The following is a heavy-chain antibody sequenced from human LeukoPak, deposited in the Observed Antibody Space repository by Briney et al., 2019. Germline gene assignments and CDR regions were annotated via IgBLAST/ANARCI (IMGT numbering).Heavy chain of an antibody. D-gene: IGHD6-13*01. Sequence: SETLSLTCTVSGGSISSGSYYWGWIRQPPGKGLEWIGSIYYSGSTYYNPSLKSRVTISVDTSKNQFSLKLSSVTAADTAVYYCASLDYSSSWYGSYYYYYMDVWGKGTTVTVSS. CDR3: ASLDYSSSWYGSYYYYYMDV. J-gene: IGHJ6*03. V-gene: IGHV4-39*07. CDR2: IYYSGST. CDR1: GGSISSGSYY.